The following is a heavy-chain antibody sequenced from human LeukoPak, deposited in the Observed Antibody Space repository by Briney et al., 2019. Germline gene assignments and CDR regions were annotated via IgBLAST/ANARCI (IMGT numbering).Heavy chain of an antibody. Sequence: GESLKISCKGSGYTFTNYWIAWVRPMPGRGPGWMAIIYPGDSNTRYSPSFQGQITISADKSISTAYLQWSSLKASDTAMYYCARQGMHYNFLTGYYSYYLDYWGQGTLVTVSS. CDR2: IYPGDSNT. V-gene: IGHV5-51*01. D-gene: IGHD3-9*01. CDR3: ARQGMHYNFLTGYYSYYLDY. CDR1: GYTFTNYW. J-gene: IGHJ4*02.